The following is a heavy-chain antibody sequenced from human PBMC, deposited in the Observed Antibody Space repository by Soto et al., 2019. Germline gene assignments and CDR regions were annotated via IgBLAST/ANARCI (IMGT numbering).Heavy chain of an antibody. CDR3: ARGQYCSSRRCNGGWFDP. D-gene: IGHD2-2*01. V-gene: IGHV1-18*01. Sequence: QVQLVQSGAEVKKPGASVKVSCKASGYTFTSYGISWVRQAPGQGLEWMGWISAYNGNTNYAQKLQGRDTMTTDTSTSRAYMELRSLRSDDTAVYYYARGQYCSSRRCNGGWFDPWGQGTLVTVSA. J-gene: IGHJ5*02. CDR1: GYTFTSYG. CDR2: ISAYNGNT.